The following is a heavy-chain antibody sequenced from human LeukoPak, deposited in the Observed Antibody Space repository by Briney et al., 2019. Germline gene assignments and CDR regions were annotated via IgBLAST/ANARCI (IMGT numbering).Heavy chain of an antibody. J-gene: IGHJ4*02. Sequence: ASVTVSCKTSGYPFTNHGVSWVRQAPGQGLEWMGWINANSGDTNYAQRFQGRLTMTTDTSTTTAYMELRSLSSDDTAVYYCARDWPIVIADYWGQGTLVTVSS. CDR1: GYPFTNHG. CDR2: INANSGDT. V-gene: IGHV1-18*01. D-gene: IGHD2/OR15-2a*01. CDR3: ARDWPIVIADY.